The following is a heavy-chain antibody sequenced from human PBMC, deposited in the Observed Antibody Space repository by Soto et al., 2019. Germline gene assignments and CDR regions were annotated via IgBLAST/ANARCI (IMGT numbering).Heavy chain of an antibody. CDR3: ARVPDY. CDR2: IYHSGSI. CDR1: GGSISSCGYS. Sequence: PSETLSLTCAVSGGSISSCGYSWSWIRQPPGKGLEWIGYIYHSGSIYYNPSLKSRVTISEDRSKNQFSLKLSSVTAADTAVYYRARVPDYWGQGTLVTVSS. J-gene: IGHJ4*02. V-gene: IGHV4-30-2*01.